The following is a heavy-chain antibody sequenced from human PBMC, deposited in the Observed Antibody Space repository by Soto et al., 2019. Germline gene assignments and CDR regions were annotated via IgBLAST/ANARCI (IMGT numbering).Heavy chain of an antibody. CDR1: GASITSYY. CDR3: ARLDYYYYVDV. J-gene: IGHJ6*03. CDR2: IHYSGST. Sequence: QGQLQESGPGLVRPSETLSLTCTVSGASITSYYWSWIRQSSGKGLEWIGSIHYSGSTNYNPSLESRVPMAIDTSESQFSLRLRSVNAADTAVYYCARLDYYYYVDVWGKGTAVTVSS. V-gene: IGHV4-59*12.